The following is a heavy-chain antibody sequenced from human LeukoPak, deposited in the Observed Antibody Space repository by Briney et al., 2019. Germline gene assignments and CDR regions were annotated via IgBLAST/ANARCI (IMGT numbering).Heavy chain of an antibody. V-gene: IGHV4-34*01. Sequence: SETLSLTCVVYGGSFSGYYWSWIRQPPGKGLEWIGEINHSGSTNYNPSLKSRVTISVDTSKNQFSLKLSSATAADTAVYYCARGGVPYSSGWYNGYWGQGTLVTVSS. CDR1: GGSFSGYY. CDR3: ARGGVPYSSGWYNGY. J-gene: IGHJ4*02. D-gene: IGHD6-19*01. CDR2: INHSGST.